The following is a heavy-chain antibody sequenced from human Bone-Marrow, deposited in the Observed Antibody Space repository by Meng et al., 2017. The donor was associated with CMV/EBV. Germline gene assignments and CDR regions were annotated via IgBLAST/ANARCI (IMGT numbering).Heavy chain of an antibody. Sequence: ASVKVSCKASGYTFTGYYMHWVRQAPGQGLEWMGWINPNSGGTNYAQKFQGRVTMTRDTSISTAYMELSRLRSDDTAVYYCARDGPRYCSSTSCAGGHYYYYGMDVWGQRTTVTVSS. J-gene: IGHJ6*02. CDR3: ARDGPRYCSSTSCAGGHYYYYGMDV. CDR1: GYTFTGYY. CDR2: INPNSGGT. V-gene: IGHV1-2*02. D-gene: IGHD2-2*01.